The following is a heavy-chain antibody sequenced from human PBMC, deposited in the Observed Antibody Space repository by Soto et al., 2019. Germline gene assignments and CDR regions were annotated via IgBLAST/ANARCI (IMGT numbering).Heavy chain of an antibody. D-gene: IGHD6-13*01. CDR3: AKDRRSSSWYSPYYYYGMDV. J-gene: IGHJ6*02. CDR2: IYYDGSNK. CDR1: GFTFSSDW. V-gene: IGHV3-30*18. Sequence: PGGSLRLSCAASGFTFSSDWMHWFRQAPGKGLEWVAVIYYDGSNKYYADSVKGRFTISRDNSKNTLYLQMNSLRAEDTAVYYCAKDRRSSSWYSPYYYYGMDVWGQGTTVTVSS.